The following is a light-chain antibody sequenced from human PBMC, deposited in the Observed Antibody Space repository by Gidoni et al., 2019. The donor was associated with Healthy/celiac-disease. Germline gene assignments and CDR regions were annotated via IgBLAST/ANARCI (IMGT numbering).Light chain of an antibody. CDR1: QSVSSSY. Sequence: IVLTQSHGTLSLPPGERATLPCRASQSVSSSYLAWYQQKPGQAPRLLIYCASSRATGIPDRFSGSGSGTDFTLTISRLEPEDFAVYYCQQYGSSPGTFGQGTKVEIK. CDR2: CAS. J-gene: IGKJ1*01. V-gene: IGKV3-20*01. CDR3: QQYGSSPGT.